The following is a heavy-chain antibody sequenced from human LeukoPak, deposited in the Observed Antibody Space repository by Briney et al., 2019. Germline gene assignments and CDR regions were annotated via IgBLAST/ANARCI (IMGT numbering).Heavy chain of an antibody. CDR3: ARDRFDYGDSQEPYYYYGMDV. V-gene: IGHV1-24*01. Sequence: ASVKVSCKVSGYTLTELSMHWVRQAPGKGLEWMGGFDPEDGETIYAQKSQGRVTMTEDPSTDTAYKELSSLRSEDTAVYYCARDRFDYGDSQEPYYYYGMDVWGQGTTVTVSS. D-gene: IGHD4-17*01. CDR2: FDPEDGET. J-gene: IGHJ6*02. CDR1: GYTLTELS.